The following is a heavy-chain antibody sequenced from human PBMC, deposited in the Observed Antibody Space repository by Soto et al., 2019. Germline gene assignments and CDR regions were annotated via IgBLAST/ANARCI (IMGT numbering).Heavy chain of an antibody. V-gene: IGHV3-30*18. D-gene: IGHD2-15*01. J-gene: IGHJ4*02. Sequence: QVQLVESGGGVVQPGRSLRLSCAASGFTFSSYGMHWVRQAPGKGLEWVAVISYVGSNKYYADSVKGRFTISRDNSKNTLYLQMNSLRAEDTAVYYCAKDLFSYCSGGSCYSGHWGQGTLVTVSS. CDR2: ISYVGSNK. CDR1: GFTFSSYG. CDR3: AKDLFSYCSGGSCYSGH.